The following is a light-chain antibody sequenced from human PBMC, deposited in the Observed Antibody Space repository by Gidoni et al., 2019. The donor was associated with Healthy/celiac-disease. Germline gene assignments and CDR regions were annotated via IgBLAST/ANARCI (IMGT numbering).Light chain of an antibody. CDR2: DAS. CDR3: QQRSNWPPGPFT. CDR1: QSVSSY. J-gene: IGKJ3*01. Sequence: EIVLTQSPATLSLSPGERATLSCRASQSVSSYLAWYQQKPGQAPRLLIYDASNRATGIPDFTLTISSLEPEDFAVYYCQQRSNWPPGPFTFGPXTKVDIK. V-gene: IGKV3-11*01.